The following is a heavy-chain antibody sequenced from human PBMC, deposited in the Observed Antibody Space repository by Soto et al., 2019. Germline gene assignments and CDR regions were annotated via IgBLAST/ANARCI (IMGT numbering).Heavy chain of an antibody. CDR1: AVTSSRCW. CDR2: INSDGSST. Sequence: GRYLRHPCAASAVTSSRCWILGVRQAAGKGLVWVSRINSDGSSTTYADSVKGRFTISRDNAKNTLYLQMTSLRAEDTAVYYCARVSREVVPAAIDYWGQGT. D-gene: IGHD2-2*01. CDR3: ARVSREVVPAAIDY. V-gene: IGHV3-74*01. J-gene: IGHJ4*02.